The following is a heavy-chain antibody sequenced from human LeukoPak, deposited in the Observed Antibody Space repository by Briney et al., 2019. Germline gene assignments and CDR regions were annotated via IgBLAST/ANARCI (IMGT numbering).Heavy chain of an antibody. J-gene: IGHJ5*02. CDR3: ARDIYCRGGSCHGNWFDP. Sequence: TSETLSLTCAVSGYSISSGYYWGWIRQPPGKGLEWIGSIYHSGSTYYNPSLKSRVTISVDTSKNQFSLKLSSVTAADTAVYYCARDIYCRGGSCHGNWFDPWGQGTLVTVSS. CDR2: IYHSGST. V-gene: IGHV4-38-2*02. D-gene: IGHD2-15*01. CDR1: GYSISSGYY.